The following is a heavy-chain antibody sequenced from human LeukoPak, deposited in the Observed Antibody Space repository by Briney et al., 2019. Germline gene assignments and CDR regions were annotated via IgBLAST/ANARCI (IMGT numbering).Heavy chain of an antibody. CDR2: INPSGGST. V-gene: IGHV1-46*03. CDR3: ARPGYCSGGSCYSDY. Sequence: GASVKVSCKASGYTFTSYYMHWVRQAPGQGLEGMGIINPSGGSTSYAQKFQGRVNMTRDTSTSTVYMELSSLRSEDTAVYYCARPGYCSGGSCYSDYWGQGTLVTVSS. CDR1: GYTFTSYY. J-gene: IGHJ4*02. D-gene: IGHD2-15*01.